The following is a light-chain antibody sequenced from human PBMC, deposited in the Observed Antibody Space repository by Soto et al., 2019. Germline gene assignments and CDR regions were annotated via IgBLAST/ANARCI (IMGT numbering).Light chain of an antibody. Sequence: EIVLTQSPATLSLSRGERATRSCRASQSVSSYLAWYQQKPGQAPRLLMYGVSTRATGMPARFSGSGSGTEFTLILSSLQSEDIADYYCQQYSAWPLTFGGGTKVDIK. CDR3: QQYSAWPLT. V-gene: IGKV3D-15*01. CDR2: GVS. J-gene: IGKJ4*01. CDR1: QSVSSY.